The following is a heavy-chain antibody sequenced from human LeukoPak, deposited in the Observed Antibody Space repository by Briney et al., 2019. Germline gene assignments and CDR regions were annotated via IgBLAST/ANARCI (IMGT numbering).Heavy chain of an antibody. CDR2: IYPGDSDS. V-gene: IGHV5-51*01. CDR3: ARVSSGYLTFDY. Sequence: IIYPGDSDSRYSPSFQAQVTISADKSISTAYLQWSSLKASDTAMYYCARVSSGYLTFDYWGQGTLVTVSS. D-gene: IGHD3-22*01. J-gene: IGHJ4*02.